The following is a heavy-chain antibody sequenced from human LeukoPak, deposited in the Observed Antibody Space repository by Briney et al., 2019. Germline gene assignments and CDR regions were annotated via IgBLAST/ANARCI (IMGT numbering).Heavy chain of an antibody. CDR1: GYSFVLYG. CDR2: ISTYNGNT. V-gene: IGHV1-18*01. J-gene: IGHJ4*02. CDR3: ARDEDYGIFVNVDY. Sequence: ASVKVSCKASGYSFVLYGISWVRQAPGQGLEWMGWISTYNGNTKYAEKFQGRVTMTTDTPTSTAYMELRSLRSDDTAVYYCARDEDYGIFVNVDYWGQGTLVTVSS. D-gene: IGHD4-17*01.